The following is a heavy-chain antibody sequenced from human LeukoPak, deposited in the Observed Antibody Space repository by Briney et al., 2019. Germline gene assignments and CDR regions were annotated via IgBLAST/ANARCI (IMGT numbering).Heavy chain of an antibody. Sequence: ASVKVSCKASGYTFTSYGISWVRQAPGQGLEWIGWICPYNGDTDYAQKLQGRVTMTTDTSKSLAYMDLGSLRSDDTAVYYCARKLYDSSRYGQTYYFDYWGQGTLVTVSS. CDR3: ARKLYDSSRYGQTYYFDY. D-gene: IGHD3-22*01. J-gene: IGHJ4*02. V-gene: IGHV1-18*01. CDR2: ICPYNGDT. CDR1: GYTFTSYG.